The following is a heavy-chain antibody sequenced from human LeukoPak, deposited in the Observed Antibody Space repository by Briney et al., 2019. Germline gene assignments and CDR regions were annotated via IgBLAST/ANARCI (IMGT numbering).Heavy chain of an antibody. Sequence: SETLSLTCAVYGGSFSGYYWSWIRQPPGKGLEWIGEINHSGSTNYNPSLKSRVTISVDTSKNQFSLKLSSVTAADTAVYYCAREGRHIAVAGTLLDYWGQGTLVTVS. CDR1: GGSFSGYY. CDR3: AREGRHIAVAGTLLDY. CDR2: INHSGST. D-gene: IGHD6-19*01. V-gene: IGHV4-34*01. J-gene: IGHJ4*02.